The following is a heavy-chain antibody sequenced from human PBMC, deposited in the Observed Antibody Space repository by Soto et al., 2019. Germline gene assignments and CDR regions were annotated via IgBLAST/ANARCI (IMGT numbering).Heavy chain of an antibody. CDR2: IYHTGAT. V-gene: IGHV4-4*02. Sequence: GSLRLSCAASGFTVSTNYMTWVRQAPGKGLEWIGEIYHTGATNYNPSLKSRVTMSVDMSKNHFSLKLSSVTAAETALYYCAAHRGNTYGPLDYWGQGKLVTVSS. CDR1: GFTVSTNY. D-gene: IGHD5-18*01. J-gene: IGHJ4*02. CDR3: AAHRGNTYGPLDY.